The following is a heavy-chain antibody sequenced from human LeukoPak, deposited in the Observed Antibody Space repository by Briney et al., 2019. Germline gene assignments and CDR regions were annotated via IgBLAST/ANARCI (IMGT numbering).Heavy chain of an antibody. CDR2: TYNMSMWSN. D-gene: IGHD7-27*01. CDR3: ARQTSSWD. CDR1: GDRVSSTSVA. Sequence: SQTLSLTCVISGDRVSSTSVAWNWIRQSPSRGLEWLGRTYNMSMWSNDIAVSVKGRISVNADTAKNQFSLQLKPVTLEDTAVYYCARQTSSWDWSQGTLVTVSS. J-gene: IGHJ4*02. V-gene: IGHV6-1*01.